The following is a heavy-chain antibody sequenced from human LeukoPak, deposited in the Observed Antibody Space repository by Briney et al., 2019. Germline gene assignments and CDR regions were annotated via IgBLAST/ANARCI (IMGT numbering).Heavy chain of an antibody. J-gene: IGHJ4*02. D-gene: IGHD3-10*01. Sequence: TSETLSLTCTVSGGSISSYYWSWIRQPPGKGLEWIGYIYYSGSTNYNPSLKSRVTISVDTSKNQFSLKLSSVTAADTAVYYCARTRYYYNSRSYGAPYYFDYWGQGTLVTVSS. CDR1: GGSISSYY. CDR3: ARTRYYYNSRSYGAPYYFDY. V-gene: IGHV4-59*01. CDR2: IYYSGST.